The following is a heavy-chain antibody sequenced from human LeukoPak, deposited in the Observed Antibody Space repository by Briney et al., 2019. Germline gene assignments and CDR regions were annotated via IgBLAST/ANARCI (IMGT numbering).Heavy chain of an antibody. CDR1: GGSISSSSYY. D-gene: IGHD6-19*01. J-gene: IGHJ4*02. V-gene: IGHV4-39*01. Sequence: SSETLSLTCTVSGGSISSSSYYWGWIRQPPGKGLEWIGSIYYSGSTYYNPSLKSRVTISVDTSKNQFSLKLSSVTAADTAVYYCARLIPEVAGRGYYFDYWGQGTLVTVSS. CDR3: ARLIPEVAGRGYYFDY. CDR2: IYYSGST.